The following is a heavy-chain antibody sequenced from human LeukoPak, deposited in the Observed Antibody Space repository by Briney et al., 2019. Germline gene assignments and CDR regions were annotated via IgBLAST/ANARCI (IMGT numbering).Heavy chain of an antibody. CDR1: GFTFSSYA. D-gene: IGHD3-3*02. CDR2: ISYDGSNK. Sequence: GGSLRLSCAASGFTFSSYAMHWVRQAPGKGLEWVAVISYDGSNKYYADSVKGRFTISRDNSKNTLYLQMNSLRAEDTAVYYCARAHFWSGAFDYWGQGTLVTVSS. J-gene: IGHJ4*02. CDR3: ARAHFWSGAFDY. V-gene: IGHV3-30-3*01.